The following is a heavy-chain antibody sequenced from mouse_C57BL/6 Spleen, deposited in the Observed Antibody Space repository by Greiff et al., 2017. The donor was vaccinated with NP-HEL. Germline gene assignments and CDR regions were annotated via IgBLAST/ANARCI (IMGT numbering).Heavy chain of an antibody. J-gene: IGHJ3*01. Sequence: EVQLQQSVAELVRPGASVKLSCTASGLHIQNTYMHWVKQRPEQGLEWIGRIYPANGITKYAPKFQGKATITAETTSNTAYLQLSSLASEDTAIYYCADYYGSSSAWFAYWGQGTLVTVSA. D-gene: IGHD1-1*01. CDR1: GLHIQNTY. V-gene: IGHV14-3*01. CDR3: ADYYGSSSAWFAY. CDR2: IYPANGIT.